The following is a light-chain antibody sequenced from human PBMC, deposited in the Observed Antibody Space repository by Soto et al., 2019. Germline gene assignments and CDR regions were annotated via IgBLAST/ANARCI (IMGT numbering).Light chain of an antibody. V-gene: IGKV1-5*01. J-gene: IGKJ1*01. CDR1: QIIGTW. CDR2: DAS. CDR3: QQFNTSPWT. Sequence: DIQMTQSPSTLSASVGDRVTITCRASQIIGTWLAWYQQKPGKAPKLLIYDASSLKNGVPSRFSGSGSGTEFTLTISSLQPDDFATYYCQQFNTSPWTFGQGTKVDIK.